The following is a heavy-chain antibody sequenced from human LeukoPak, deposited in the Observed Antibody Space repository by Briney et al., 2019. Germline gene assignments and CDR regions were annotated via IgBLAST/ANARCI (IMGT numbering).Heavy chain of an antibody. CDR1: GFTFSSYG. CDR2: IRYDGSNK. CDR3: ARGADGVSSNSRGWFDP. D-gene: IGHD2-15*01. Sequence: GGSLRLSCAASGFTFSSYGMHWVRQAPGKGLEWVAFIRYDGSNKYYADSVKGRFTISRDNSKNTLYLQMNSLRAEDTAVYSCARGADGVSSNSRGWFDPWGQGTLVTVSS. V-gene: IGHV3-30*02. J-gene: IGHJ5*02.